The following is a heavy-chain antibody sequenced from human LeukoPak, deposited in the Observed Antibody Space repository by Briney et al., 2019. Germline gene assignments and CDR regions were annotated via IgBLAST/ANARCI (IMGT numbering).Heavy chain of an antibody. Sequence: GGSLRLSCAASGFTFSSYEMNWVRQAPGKGLEWVSYISGGGTTIYLAASVKGRFTISRDNAKNSLYLQMNSLRAEDTAVYYCAREGWGLSVADAFDIWGQGTMVTVSS. CDR3: AREGWGLSVADAFDI. D-gene: IGHD1-26*01. CDR2: ISGGGTTI. J-gene: IGHJ3*02. V-gene: IGHV3-48*03. CDR1: GFTFSSYE.